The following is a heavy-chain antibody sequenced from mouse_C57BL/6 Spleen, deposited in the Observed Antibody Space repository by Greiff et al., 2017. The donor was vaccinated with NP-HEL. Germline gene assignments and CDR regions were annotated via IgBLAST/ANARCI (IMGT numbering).Heavy chain of an antibody. Sequence: QVQLQQPGAELVKPGASVKLSCKASGYTFTSYWMHWVKQRPGQGLEWIGMIHPNSGSTNYNEKFKSKATLTVDKSSSTAYMQLSSLTSEDSAVYCCARPHYYGSSYGYFDYWGQGTTLTVAS. CDR3: ARPHYYGSSYGYFDY. CDR1: GYTFTSYW. CDR2: IHPNSGST. D-gene: IGHD1-1*01. V-gene: IGHV1-64*01. J-gene: IGHJ2*01.